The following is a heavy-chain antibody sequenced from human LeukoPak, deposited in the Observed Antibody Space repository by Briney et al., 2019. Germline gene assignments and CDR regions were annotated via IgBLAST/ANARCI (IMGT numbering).Heavy chain of an antibody. D-gene: IGHD3-10*01. J-gene: IGHJ4*02. CDR2: IYYSGST. V-gene: IGHV4-39*07. CDR1: GGSISSSSYY. CDR3: AREEEYYYGSGSYYNEDY. Sequence: SETLSLTCTVSGGSISSSSYYWGWIRQPPGKGLEWFGSIYYSGSTYYNPSLKSRVTISVDTSKNQFSLKLSSVTAADTAVYYCAREEEYYYGSGSYYNEDYWGQGTLVTVSS.